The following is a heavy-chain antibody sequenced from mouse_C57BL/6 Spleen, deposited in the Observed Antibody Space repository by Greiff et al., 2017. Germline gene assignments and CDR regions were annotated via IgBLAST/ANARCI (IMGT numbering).Heavy chain of an antibody. CDR3: ARDLYYFDY. Sequence: VQLQQSGAELVKPGASVKLSCTASGFNIKDYYMHWVKQRTEQGLEWIGRIDPEDGETKYAPKFPGKATITADTSSNTAYLQLSSLTSEDTAVYYCARDLYYFDYWGQGTTLTVSS. J-gene: IGHJ2*01. CDR1: GFNIKDYY. CDR2: IDPEDGET. V-gene: IGHV14-2*01.